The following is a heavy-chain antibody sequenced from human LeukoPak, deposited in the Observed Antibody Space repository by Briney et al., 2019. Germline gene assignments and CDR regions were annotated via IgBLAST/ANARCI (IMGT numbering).Heavy chain of an antibody. J-gene: IGHJ5*01. D-gene: IGHD6-19*01. Sequence: ASVKVSCKPSGYTFTAYYMHWVRQAPGQGLEWMGWINPSSGSTDYAQKFQGRATMTRDTSISTAYMELSGLTSDDTAVYYCARRHSGGNWFDSWGQGTLVTVSS. CDR3: ARRHSGGNWFDS. CDR1: GYTFTAYY. V-gene: IGHV1-2*02. CDR2: INPSSGST.